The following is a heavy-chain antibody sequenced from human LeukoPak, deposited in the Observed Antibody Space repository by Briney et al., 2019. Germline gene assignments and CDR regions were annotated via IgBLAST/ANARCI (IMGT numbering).Heavy chain of an antibody. D-gene: IGHD3-10*01. CDR1: GYTLTELS. J-gene: IGHJ4*02. CDR2: FDPEDGET. V-gene: IGHV1-24*01. CDR3: ARGPIPNVLLWFGELLDPVYYFDY. Sequence: ASVKVSCKVSGYTLTELSMHWVRQAPGKGLEWMGGFDPEDGETIYAQKFQGRVTMTRNTSISTACMELSSLRSEDTAVYYCARGPIPNVLLWFGELLDPVYYFDYWGQGTLVTVSS.